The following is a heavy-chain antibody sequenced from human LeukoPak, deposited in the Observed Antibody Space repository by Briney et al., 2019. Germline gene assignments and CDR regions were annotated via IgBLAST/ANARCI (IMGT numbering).Heavy chain of an antibody. D-gene: IGHD6-19*01. Sequence: SETLSLTCAVYGGSFSGYYWSWLRQPPGKGLEWIGEINHSGSTNYNPSLKSRVTISVDTSKNQFSLKLSSVTAADTAVYYCARGPRYSSGWYDYYGMDVWGQGTTVTVSS. V-gene: IGHV4-34*01. CDR2: INHSGST. J-gene: IGHJ6*02. CDR3: ARGPRYSSGWYDYYGMDV. CDR1: GGSFSGYY.